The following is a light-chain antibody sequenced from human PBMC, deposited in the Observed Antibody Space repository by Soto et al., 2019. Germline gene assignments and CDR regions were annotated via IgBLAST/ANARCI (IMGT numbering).Light chain of an antibody. CDR1: SSDVGGYNF. V-gene: IGLV2-14*03. CDR2: DVS. Sequence: QSALTQPASVSGSPGQSITISCTGTSSDVGGYNFVSWYQQRPGKAPKIIIYDVSNRPSGVSNRFSGSKSGNTASLTISGLQAADEVDYYCSSHTSISTWVFGGGTKLTVL. CDR3: SSHTSISTWV. J-gene: IGLJ3*02.